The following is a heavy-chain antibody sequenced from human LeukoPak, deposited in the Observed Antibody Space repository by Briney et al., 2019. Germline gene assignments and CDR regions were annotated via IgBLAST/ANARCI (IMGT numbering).Heavy chain of an antibody. CDR2: IDGNSGSA. J-gene: IGHJ3*02. V-gene: IGHV3-23*01. CDR1: GFTFSNYA. Sequence: QPGGSLRPSCVASGFTFSNYAMTWVRLAPGEGLEWVSTIDGNSGSAYYADSVKGRFTISRDDSKNTLYLQMNSLRGQDTAVYYCAKDRFPVIVADAFDIWGQGTMVTVSS. CDR3: AKDRFPVIVADAFDI. D-gene: IGHD3-22*01.